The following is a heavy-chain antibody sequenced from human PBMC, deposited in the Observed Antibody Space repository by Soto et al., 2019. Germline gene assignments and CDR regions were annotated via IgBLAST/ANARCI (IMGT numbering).Heavy chain of an antibody. CDR1: GFTFSDYY. D-gene: IGHD4-4*01. CDR3: ARDPTISNDDWFVP. Sequence: QVQLVESGGGLVNPGGSLRLSCAASGFTFSDYYMSWIRQAPGKGLELVSYISSSGSTIYYADSVKGRFTISRDNAKNSRYLQMNILRAEDPAVYFCARDPTISNDDWFVPWVQGTLVTVAS. J-gene: IGHJ5*02. V-gene: IGHV3-11*01. CDR2: ISSSGSTI.